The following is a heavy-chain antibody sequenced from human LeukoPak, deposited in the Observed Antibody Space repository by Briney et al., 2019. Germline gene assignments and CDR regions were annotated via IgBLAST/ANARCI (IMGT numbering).Heavy chain of an antibody. CDR3: AKVYVLRFLEWYFDY. J-gene: IGHJ4*02. CDR1: GFTFSSYA. V-gene: IGHV3-23*01. D-gene: IGHD3-3*01. CDR2: ISGSGGST. Sequence: PGGSLRLSCAASGFTFSSYAMSWVRQAPGKGLEWVSAISGSGGSTYYADSVKGRFTISRDNSKNRLYLQMNSLRAEDTAVYYCAKVYVLRFLEWYFDYWGQGTLVTVSS.